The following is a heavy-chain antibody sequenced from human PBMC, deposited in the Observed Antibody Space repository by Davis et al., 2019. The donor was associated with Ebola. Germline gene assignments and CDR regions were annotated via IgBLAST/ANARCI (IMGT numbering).Heavy chain of an antibody. CDR2: ISSSSSTI. J-gene: IGHJ4*02. CDR3: AREPICSSTSCYTEPSY. V-gene: IGHV3-48*04. CDR1: GFTFSSYS. D-gene: IGHD2-2*02. Sequence: GESLKISCAASGFTFSSYSMNWVRQAPGKGLEWVSYISSSSSTIYYADSVKGRFTISRDNAKNSLYLQMNSLRAEDTAVYYCAREPICSSTSCYTEPSYWGQGTLVTVSS.